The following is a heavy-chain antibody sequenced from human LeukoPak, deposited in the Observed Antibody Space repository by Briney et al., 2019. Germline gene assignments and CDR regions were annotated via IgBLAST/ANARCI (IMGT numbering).Heavy chain of an antibody. CDR3: ARDIPPGIAPNNYMDV. CDR1: GYSISSGYY. Sequence: SETLSLTCTISGYSISSGYYWGWIRQPPGKGLERIGSIYHSGSTYYNPSLKSRVTISVDTSKNQFSLKLSSVTAADTAVYYCARDIPPGIAPNNYMDVWGKGTTVTVSS. D-gene: IGHD6-13*01. V-gene: IGHV4-38-2*02. J-gene: IGHJ6*03. CDR2: IYHSGST.